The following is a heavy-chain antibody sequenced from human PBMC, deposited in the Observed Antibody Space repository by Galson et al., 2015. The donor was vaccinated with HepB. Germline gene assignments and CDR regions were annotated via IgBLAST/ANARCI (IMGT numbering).Heavy chain of an antibody. CDR1: GFTFSSYS. D-gene: IGHD4-17*01. Sequence: SLRLSCAASGFTFSSYSMNWVRQAPGKGLEWVSSISSSSSYIYYADSVKGRFTISRDNAKNSLYLQMNSLRAEDTAVYYCARDHSADGDEPPCLDYWGQGTLVTVSS. CDR2: ISSSSSYI. J-gene: IGHJ4*02. V-gene: IGHV3-21*01. CDR3: ARDHSADGDEPPCLDY.